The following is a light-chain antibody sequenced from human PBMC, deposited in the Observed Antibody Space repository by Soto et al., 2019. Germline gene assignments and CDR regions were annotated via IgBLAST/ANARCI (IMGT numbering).Light chain of an antibody. CDR1: SSDIGGLYNY. CDR2: DVN. CDR3: SAYSSGATHVV. Sequence: SVLTQPASVSGSPGQSITISCTGTSSDIGGLYNYVSWYQQHPGKAPKLLIYDVNDRPSGVSDRFSGSKSGNTASLTISGLHAEDEADYFCSAYSSGATHVVFGGGTKLTVL. V-gene: IGLV2-14*03. J-gene: IGLJ2*01.